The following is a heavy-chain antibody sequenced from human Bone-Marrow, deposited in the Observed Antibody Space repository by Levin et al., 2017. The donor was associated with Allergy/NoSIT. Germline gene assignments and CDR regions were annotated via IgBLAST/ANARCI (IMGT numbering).Heavy chain of an antibody. J-gene: IGHJ6*02. Sequence: GESLKISCAASGFIFSDYGLHWVRQAPGKGLECMSVISYDSDKEYYADSVKGRFTISRDNSKNTLYLQMNSLRTEDTALYFCVRAQGSGWRFYGLDVWGQGTTVTVS. D-gene: IGHD6-19*01. CDR1: GFIFSDYG. CDR3: VRAQGSGWRFYGLDV. CDR2: ISYDSDKE. V-gene: IGHV3-30*03.